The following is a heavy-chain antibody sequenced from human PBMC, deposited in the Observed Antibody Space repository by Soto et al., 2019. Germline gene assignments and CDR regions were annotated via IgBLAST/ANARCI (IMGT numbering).Heavy chain of an antibody. CDR1: GYTFTNYA. CDR3: ARGFPLWFDP. J-gene: IGHJ5*02. D-gene: IGHD3-16*02. Sequence: ASVKVSCKASGYTFTNYAMHWVRQAPGQRLEWMGWINAGNGNTKYSQKFQGRVTITRDTSASTAYMELSSLRFEDTAVYYGARGFPLWFDPWCQGTLVTVSS. V-gene: IGHV1-3*01. CDR2: INAGNGNT.